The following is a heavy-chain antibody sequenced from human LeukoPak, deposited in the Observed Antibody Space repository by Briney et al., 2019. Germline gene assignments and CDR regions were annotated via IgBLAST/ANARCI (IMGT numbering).Heavy chain of an antibody. J-gene: IGHJ5*02. CDR2: FDPEVGET. CDR3: ATDLLAGGLKTFDP. CDR1: GNTLSEFS. Sequence: SVKVSCKVTGNTLSEFSMHWVRQSPGKGLEWMGGFDPEVGETVYAQKFQGRVTMTEGTSTETAYMELSSLRSEDTAVYYCATDLLAGGLKTFDPWGQGTLVTVSS. V-gene: IGHV1-24*01.